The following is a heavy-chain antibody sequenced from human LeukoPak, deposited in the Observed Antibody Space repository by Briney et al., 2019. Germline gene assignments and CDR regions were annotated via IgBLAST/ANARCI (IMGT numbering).Heavy chain of an antibody. J-gene: IGHJ4*02. Sequence: GRSLRLSCAASGFTFSSYGMHWVRQAAGKGLEGVAVISYDGSNKYYADSVKGRFTISGDNSKNTLYLQMNSLRAEDTAVYYCARDGDEYGTNDYWGQGTLVTVSS. CDR2: ISYDGSNK. D-gene: IGHD1-14*01. V-gene: IGHV3-30*03. CDR3: ARDGDEYGTNDY. CDR1: GFTFSSYG.